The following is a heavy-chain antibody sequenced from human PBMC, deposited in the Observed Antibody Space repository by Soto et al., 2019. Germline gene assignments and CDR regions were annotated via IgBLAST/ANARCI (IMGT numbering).Heavy chain of an antibody. D-gene: IGHD3-22*01. CDR3: ARALRYYDSSGYYFYFDY. V-gene: IGHV4-31*03. CDR2: IYYSGST. CDR1: GGSISSGGYY. Sequence: PSETLSLTCTVSGGSISSGGYYWSWIRQHPGKGLEWIGYIYYSGSTYYNPSLKSRVTISVDTSKNQFSLKLSSVTAADTAVYYCARALRYYDSSGYYFYFDYWGQGTLVTVSS. J-gene: IGHJ4*02.